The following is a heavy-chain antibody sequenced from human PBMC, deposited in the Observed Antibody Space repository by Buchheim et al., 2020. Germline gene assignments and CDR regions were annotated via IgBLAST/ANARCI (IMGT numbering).Heavy chain of an antibody. CDR2: MNPNSGKT. CDR3: ATATLPYYYCDYGRDWYFDL. Sequence: QVQLVQSGAEVKKPGTSVKVSCKASGYTFTSYDINWVRQATGQGLEWMGWMNPNSGKTGYAKKFQGRVTMTRNTSISTADMELSSLKSEYTAVYYCATATLPYYYCDYGRDWYFDLWGRGTL. D-gene: IGHD4-17*01. V-gene: IGHV1-8*01. J-gene: IGHJ2*01. CDR1: GYTFTSYD.